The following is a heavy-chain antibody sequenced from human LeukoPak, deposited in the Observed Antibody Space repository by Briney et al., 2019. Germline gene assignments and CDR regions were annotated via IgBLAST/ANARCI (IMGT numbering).Heavy chain of an antibody. V-gene: IGHV1-2*02. CDR1: GYTFTGYY. J-gene: IGHJ6*03. CDR2: INPNSGT. Sequence: ASVKVSCKASGYTFTGYYMHWVRQAPGQGLEWMGWINPNSGTNYAQKFQGRVTMTRDTSITTAYMELSSLRSDDTAVYYCARAGYCSGGSCYPYYYYYYMDVWGKGTTVTVSS. CDR3: ARAGYCSGGSCYPYYYYYYMDV. D-gene: IGHD2-15*01.